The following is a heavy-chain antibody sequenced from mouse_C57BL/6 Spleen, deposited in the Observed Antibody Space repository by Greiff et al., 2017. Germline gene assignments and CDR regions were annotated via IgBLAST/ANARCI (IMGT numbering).Heavy chain of an antibody. CDR3: AREVRDYGSSYDY. J-gene: IGHJ2*01. D-gene: IGHD1-1*01. CDR1: GYTFTDYY. V-gene: IGHV1-26*01. CDR2: INPNNGGT. Sequence: EVQLQQSGPELVKPGASVKISCKASGYTFTDYYMNWVKQSHGKSLEWIGDINPNNGGTSYNQKFKGKATLTVDKSSSTAYMELRSLTSEDSAVYYCAREVRDYGSSYDYWGQGTTLTVSS.